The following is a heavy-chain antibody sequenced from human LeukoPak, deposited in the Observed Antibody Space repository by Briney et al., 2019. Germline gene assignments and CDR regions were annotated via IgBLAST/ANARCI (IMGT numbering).Heavy chain of an antibody. V-gene: IGHV3-23*01. CDR2: LSDSGSST. CDR3: AKHADSSGWYLGDY. D-gene: IGHD6-19*01. J-gene: IGHJ4*02. Sequence: PGGSLRLSCAASGFTFSDYAMSWVRQAPGKGLEWVSALSDSGSSTYYADSVKGRFTISRDNSKNTLYLQMNSLRAEDTAVYYCAKHADSSGWYLGDYWGQGTLVTVSS. CDR1: GFTFSDYA.